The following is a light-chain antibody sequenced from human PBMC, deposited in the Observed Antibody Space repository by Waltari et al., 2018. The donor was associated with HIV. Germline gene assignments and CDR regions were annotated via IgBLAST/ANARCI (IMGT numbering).Light chain of an antibody. CDR1: SSDVGGYNY. V-gene: IGLV2-11*01. Sequence: QSALTQPPSASGSPGQSVTISCTGTSSDVGGYNYVPWYQYHPAKAPKVVVVDVSNRPSGVPGLFSGSKSGNTASLTISGLQAEDEADYYCCSYAGRDTFVLFGGGTKRTVL. J-gene: IGLJ2*01. CDR2: DVS. CDR3: CSYAGRDTFVL.